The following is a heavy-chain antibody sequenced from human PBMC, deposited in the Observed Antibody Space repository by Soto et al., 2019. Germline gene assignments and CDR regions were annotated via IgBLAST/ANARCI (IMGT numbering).Heavy chain of an antibody. CDR3: VKEYTTPTLYHFDY. D-gene: IGHD3-16*01. Sequence: LRLSCSVSGFTFSNFAMHWVRQAPGKGLDYVSAIGSNGVTTYYVDSVKGRFPVSRDNSKNTLFLQMTSLRPEDTAVYYCVKEYTTPTLYHFDYWGQGTLVTVSS. CDR1: GFTFSNFA. J-gene: IGHJ4*02. CDR2: IGSNGVTT. V-gene: IGHV3-64D*06.